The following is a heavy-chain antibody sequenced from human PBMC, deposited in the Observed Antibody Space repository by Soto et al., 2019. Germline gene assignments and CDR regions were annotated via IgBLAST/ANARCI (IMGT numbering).Heavy chain of an antibody. Sequence: PGGSLRRSXVASGFSFSSYAMSWVRQAPGKGLEWVSAISGSGGSTYYADSVKGRFTISRDNSKNTLYLQMNSLRAEDTAVYYCAKHLYYDSSGYSFSSAFDIWGQGTMVTVSS. CDR1: GFSFSSYA. D-gene: IGHD3-22*01. V-gene: IGHV3-23*01. CDR3: AKHLYYDSSGYSFSSAFDI. CDR2: ISGSGGST. J-gene: IGHJ3*02.